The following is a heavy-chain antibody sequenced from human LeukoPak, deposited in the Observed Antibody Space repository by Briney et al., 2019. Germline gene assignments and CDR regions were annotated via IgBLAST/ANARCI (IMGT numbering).Heavy chain of an antibody. D-gene: IGHD6-6*01. J-gene: IGHJ4*02. V-gene: IGHV4-34*01. Sequence: SETLSLTCAVYGGSFSGYYWSWIRQPPGKGLEWIGEINHSGSTNYNPSLKSRVTISVDTSKNQFSLKLSSVTAADTAVYYCARGRNQLYYFDYWGQGTLVTVSS. CDR3: ARGRNQLYYFDY. CDR1: GGSFSGYY. CDR2: INHSGST.